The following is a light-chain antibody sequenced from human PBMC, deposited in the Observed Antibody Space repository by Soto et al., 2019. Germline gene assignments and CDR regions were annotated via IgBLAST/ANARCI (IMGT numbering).Light chain of an antibody. CDR2: EVS. CDR3: SSYTGSSTPPYV. V-gene: IGLV2-14*01. J-gene: IGLJ1*01. CDR1: SYDVGGYNY. Sequence: QSALTQPASVSGSPGQSITISCTGTSYDVGGYNYVSWYQQHPGKAPKLMIYEVSNRPSGVSNRFSGSKSGNTASLTISGLQAEDEADYYCSSYTGSSTPPYVLGTGTKLTVL.